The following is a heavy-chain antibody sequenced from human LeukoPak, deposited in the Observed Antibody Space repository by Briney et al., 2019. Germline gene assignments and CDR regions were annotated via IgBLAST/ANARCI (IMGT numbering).Heavy chain of an antibody. Sequence: PGTSLRLSCATSGFTFNNYPMHWVRQAPGKGLEWVAVIGYDGRFKFHSDSVKGRFTISRDDSKNTLYLQMNSLRPEDTALYYCARYPKTGSPDYFDYWGQGTLVTVST. J-gene: IGHJ4*02. CDR3: ARYPKTGSPDYFDY. CDR1: GFTFNNYP. CDR2: IGYDGRFK. V-gene: IGHV3-30*04. D-gene: IGHD3-10*01.